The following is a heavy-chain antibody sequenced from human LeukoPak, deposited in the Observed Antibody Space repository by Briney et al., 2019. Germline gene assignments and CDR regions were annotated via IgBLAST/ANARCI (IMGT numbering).Heavy chain of an antibody. CDR3: ARAGIAVAGFSY. J-gene: IGHJ4*02. CDR1: GGSISSGSYY. V-gene: IGHV4-61*02. Sequence: SETLSLTCTVSGGSISSGSYYWSWIRQPAGNGLEWIGRIYTSGSTNYNPSLKSRVTISVDTSKNQFSLKLSSVTAADTAVYYCARAGIAVAGFSYWGQGTLVTVSS. D-gene: IGHD6-19*01. CDR2: IYTSGST.